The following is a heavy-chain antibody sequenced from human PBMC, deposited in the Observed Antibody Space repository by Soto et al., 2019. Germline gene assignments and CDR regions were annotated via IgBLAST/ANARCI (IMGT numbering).Heavy chain of an antibody. Sequence: SLRLSCAASGFTFSSYAMNWVRQAPGMGLEWVSVINGGGGITNYADSVRGRFTISRDNSKNSLYLQMNSLRAEDTAVYYCARDRVLRFLEWLPYYGMDVWGQGTTVTVSS. J-gene: IGHJ6*02. CDR2: INGGGGIT. D-gene: IGHD3-3*01. CDR3: ARDRVLRFLEWLPYYGMDV. CDR1: GFTFSSYA. V-gene: IGHV3-23*01.